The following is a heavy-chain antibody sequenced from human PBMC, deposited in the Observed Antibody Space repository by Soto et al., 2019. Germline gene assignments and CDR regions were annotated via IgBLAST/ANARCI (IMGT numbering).Heavy chain of an antibody. V-gene: IGHV1-18*01. Sequence: GPSVKVSCKASGYTFTSYGISWVRQAPGQGLEWMGWISAYNGNTNYAQKLQGRVTMTTDTSTSTAYMELRSPRSDDTAVYYCARVEQWLIARNWFATWGQGTLVTVSS. CDR3: ARVEQWLIARNWFAT. J-gene: IGHJ5*02. D-gene: IGHD6-19*01. CDR1: GYTFTSYG. CDR2: ISAYNGNT.